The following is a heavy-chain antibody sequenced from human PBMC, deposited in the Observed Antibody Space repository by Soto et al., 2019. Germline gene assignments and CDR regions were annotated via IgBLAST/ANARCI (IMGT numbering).Heavy chain of an antibody. CDR3: AKGRRLGYCSGGSCYSPVFDY. J-gene: IGHJ4*02. V-gene: IGHV3-30-3*01. D-gene: IGHD2-15*01. CDR1: GFTFSSYA. CDR2: ISYDGSNK. Sequence: QVQLVESGRGVVQPGRSLRLSCAASGFTFSSYAMHWVRQAPGKGLEWVAVISYDGSNKYYADSVKGRFTISRDNSKNTLYLQMNSLRAEDTAVYYCAKGRRLGYCSGGSCYSPVFDYWGQGTLVTVSS.